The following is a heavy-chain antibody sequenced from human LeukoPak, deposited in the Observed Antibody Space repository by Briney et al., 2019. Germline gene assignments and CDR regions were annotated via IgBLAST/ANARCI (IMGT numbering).Heavy chain of an antibody. V-gene: IGHV1-69*04. D-gene: IGHD3-22*01. CDR2: IIPILGIA. CDR3: ATRYVVAITGAFDI. J-gene: IGHJ3*02. CDR1: GGTFSSYA. Sequence: SVKVSCKASGGTFSSYAISWVRQAPGQGLEWMGRIIPILGIANYAQKFQGRVTITADKSTSTAYIELSSLRSEDTAVYYCATRYVVAITGAFDIWGQGTMVTVSS.